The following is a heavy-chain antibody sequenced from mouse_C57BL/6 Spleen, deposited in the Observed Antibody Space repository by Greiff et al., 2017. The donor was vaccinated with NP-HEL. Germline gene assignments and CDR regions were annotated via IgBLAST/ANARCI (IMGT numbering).Heavy chain of an antibody. CDR3: ARYLTTDWYFGV. Sequence: EVHLVESGGGLVQPGGSLSLSCAASGFTFTDYYMSWVRQPPGKALEWLGFIRNKANGYTTEYSASVKGRFTISRDNSQSILYLQMNALRAEDSATYYCARYLTTDWYFGVWGTGTTVTVSS. J-gene: IGHJ1*03. D-gene: IGHD1-1*01. CDR1: GFTFTDYY. V-gene: IGHV7-3*01. CDR2: IRNKANGYTT.